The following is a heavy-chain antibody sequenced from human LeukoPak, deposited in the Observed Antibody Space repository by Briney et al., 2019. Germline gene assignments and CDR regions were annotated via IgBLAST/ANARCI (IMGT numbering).Heavy chain of an antibody. V-gene: IGHV3-30-3*01. J-gene: IGHJ6*02. D-gene: IGHD5-18*01. CDR1: GFTFSSYA. Sequence: GGSLRLSCAASGFTFSSYAMHWVRQAPGKGLEWVAVISYDGSNKYYADSVKGRFTIPRDNSKNTLYLQMNSLRAEDTAVYYCARLRVQLWLDESFDYYGMDVWGQGTTVTVSS. CDR3: ARLRVQLWLDESFDYYGMDV. CDR2: ISYDGSNK.